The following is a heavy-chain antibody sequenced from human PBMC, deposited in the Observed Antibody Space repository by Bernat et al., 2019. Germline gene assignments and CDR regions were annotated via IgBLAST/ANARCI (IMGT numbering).Heavy chain of an antibody. CDR2: ISGSGGST. V-gene: IGHV3-23*01. D-gene: IGHD3-3*01. CDR3: AERAGGYYTNWYFDL. J-gene: IGHJ2*01. CDR1: GFTFSSYA. Sequence: EVQLLESGGGLVQPGGSLRLSCAASGFTFSSYAMSWVRQAPGKGLEWVSGISGSGGSTNYADSVKGRFTISRDNSKNTLYLQMNSLRAEDTAVYYCAERAGGYYTNWYFDLWGRGTLVTVSS.